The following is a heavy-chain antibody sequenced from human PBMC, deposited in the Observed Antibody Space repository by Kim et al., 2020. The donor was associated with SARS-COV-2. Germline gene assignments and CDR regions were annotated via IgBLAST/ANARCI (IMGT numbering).Heavy chain of an antibody. Sequence: SETLSLTCTVSGGSITNYYWSWIRQPPGQGLEWIGYIFNGVTTYNPSLRSRVTMSVDTSRNQFSLKLNSLTAADTAVYYCARREPSASSGGFDYWGQGTLVTVSS. V-gene: IGHV4-59*08. CDR2: IFNGVT. CDR3: ARREPSASSGGFDY. J-gene: IGHJ4*02. CDR1: GGSITNYY. D-gene: IGHD1-26*01.